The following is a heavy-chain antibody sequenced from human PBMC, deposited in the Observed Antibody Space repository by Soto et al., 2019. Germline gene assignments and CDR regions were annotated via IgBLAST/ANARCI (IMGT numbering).Heavy chain of an antibody. J-gene: IGHJ5*02. CDR1: GYTFTSYA. V-gene: IGHV1-3*01. Sequence: GASVKVSCKASGYTFTSYAMHWVRQAPGQRLEWMGWINAGNGNTKYSQKFQGRVTITRDTSASTAYMELSSLRSEDTAVYYCARGYDILTGYGWFDPWGQGTLVTVSS. CDR2: INAGNGNT. D-gene: IGHD3-9*01. CDR3: ARGYDILTGYGWFDP.